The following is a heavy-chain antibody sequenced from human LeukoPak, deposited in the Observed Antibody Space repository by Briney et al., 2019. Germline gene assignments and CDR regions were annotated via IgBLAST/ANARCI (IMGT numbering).Heavy chain of an antibody. CDR3: ARDRSSSSLYDY. V-gene: IGHV3-30*01. Sequence: PGGSLRLSCAASGFTFSSYAMHWVRQAPGKGLEWVAVISYDGSNKYYADSVKGRFTISRDNSKNTLYVQMNSLRAEDTAVYYCARDRSSSSLYDYWGQGTLVTVSS. CDR1: GFTFSSYA. CDR2: ISYDGSNK. D-gene: IGHD6-6*01. J-gene: IGHJ4*02.